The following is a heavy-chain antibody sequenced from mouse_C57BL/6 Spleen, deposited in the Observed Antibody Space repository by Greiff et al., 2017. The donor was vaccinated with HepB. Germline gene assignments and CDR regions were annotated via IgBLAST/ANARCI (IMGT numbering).Heavy chain of an antibody. Sequence: EVKVEESGGGLVKPGGSLKLSCAASGFTFSSYAMSWVRQTPEKRLEWVATISDGGSYTYYPDNVKGRFTISRDNAKNNLYLQMSHLKSEDTAMYYCARDETYGYDYWGQGTTLTVSS. CDR1: GFTFSSYA. V-gene: IGHV5-4*01. D-gene: IGHD2-2*01. CDR3: ARDETYGYDY. J-gene: IGHJ2*01. CDR2: ISDGGSYT.